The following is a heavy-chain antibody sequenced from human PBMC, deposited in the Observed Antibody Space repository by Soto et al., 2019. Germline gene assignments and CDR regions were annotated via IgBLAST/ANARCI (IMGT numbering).Heavy chain of an antibody. Sequence: QVQLVESGGGVVQPGRSLRLSCAASGFTFSSYGMHWVRQAPGKGLEWVAVIWYDGSNKYYADSVKGRFTISRDNSKNTLYLQMNSLRAEDTAVYYCAREEGAARPARDETYNCFDPWGQGTLVTVSS. V-gene: IGHV3-33*01. J-gene: IGHJ5*02. CDR1: GFTFSSYG. CDR3: AREEGAARPARDETYNCFDP. D-gene: IGHD6-6*01. CDR2: IWYDGSNK.